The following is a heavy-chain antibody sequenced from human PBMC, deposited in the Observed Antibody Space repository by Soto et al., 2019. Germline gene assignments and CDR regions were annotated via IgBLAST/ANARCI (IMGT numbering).Heavy chain of an antibody. CDR1: GFTCSSYA. J-gene: IGHJ5*02. Sequence: GGSLRLSCAASGFTCSSYAMHWVRQAPGKGLEWVAVISYDGRKKYYAGSVKGRFTVSRDNSKNTLYLQMNSLRGEDTAVYYCAREAEALDHWGQGTLVTVSS. CDR2: ISYDGRKK. V-gene: IGHV3-30*04. CDR3: AREAEALDH.